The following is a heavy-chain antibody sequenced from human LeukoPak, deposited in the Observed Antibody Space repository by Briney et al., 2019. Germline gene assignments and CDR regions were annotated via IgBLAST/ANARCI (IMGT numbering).Heavy chain of an antibody. CDR2: INADDGK. V-gene: IGHV3-53*01. CDR3: ATRFYFES. Sequence: GSLRLSCVASGFSVSSNYMNWVRQAPGQGLEWVSLINADDGKYYGDSVRGRFSISRDNSKNTLYLQMNNMRAEDTAVYYCATRFYFESWGQGTLVTVSS. CDR1: GFSVSSNY. J-gene: IGHJ4*01.